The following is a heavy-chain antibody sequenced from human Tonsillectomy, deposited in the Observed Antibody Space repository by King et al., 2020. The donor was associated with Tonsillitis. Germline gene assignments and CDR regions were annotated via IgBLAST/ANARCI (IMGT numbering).Heavy chain of an antibody. V-gene: IGHV3-33*05. Sequence: VQLVESGGGVVQPGRSLRLSCAASGFTFSSYDMYWVRQAPGKGLEWVAVISFDGSYKYYADSVTGRFTISRDNSKNTLYLQMNSLRVEDTAVYYCAGDRDGYIFDYWGQGTLVPVSS. CDR3: AGDRDGYIFDY. J-gene: IGHJ4*02. CDR1: GFTFSSYD. D-gene: IGHD5-24*01. CDR2: ISFDGSYK.